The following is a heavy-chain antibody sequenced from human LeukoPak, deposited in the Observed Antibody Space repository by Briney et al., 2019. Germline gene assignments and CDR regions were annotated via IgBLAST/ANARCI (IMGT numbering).Heavy chain of an antibody. Sequence: ASVKVSCKASGYTFTSCYMHWVRPAPGQGLEWMGIINLSGGSTSYAQKFQGRVTMTRDTSTSTVYMELSSLRSEDAAVYYCARGNQYYDILTGYYRRGGAFDIWGQGTMVTVSS. CDR3: ARGNQYYDILTGYYRRGGAFDI. D-gene: IGHD3-9*01. V-gene: IGHV1-46*01. CDR2: INLSGGST. J-gene: IGHJ3*02. CDR1: GYTFTSCY.